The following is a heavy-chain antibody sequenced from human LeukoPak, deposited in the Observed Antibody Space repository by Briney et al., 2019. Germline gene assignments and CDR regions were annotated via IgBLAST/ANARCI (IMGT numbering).Heavy chain of an antibody. D-gene: IGHD1-26*01. J-gene: IGHJ4*02. V-gene: IGHV4-39*07. Sequence: PSQTLSLTCAVSGGSISSGNYSWSWIRQPPGKGLEWIGSIYYSGSTYYNPSLKSRVTISVDTPKNQFSLKLSSVTAADTAVYYCARETGGRYTYVAYGGQGTLVTVSS. CDR2: IYYSGST. CDR3: ARETGGRYTYVAY. CDR1: GGSISSGNYS.